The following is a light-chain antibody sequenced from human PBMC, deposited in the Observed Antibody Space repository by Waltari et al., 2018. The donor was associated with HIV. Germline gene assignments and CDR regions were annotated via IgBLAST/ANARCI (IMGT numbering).Light chain of an antibody. V-gene: IGLV3-19*01. Sequence: SSALTQDPAVSVALGATVQIKCQGDSLRTSYATWYQQIPGQAPVLVIYGKDNRPSGIPDRFSGSSSGNIASLTITGAQAEDEGDYYCNSRDSSGNRGIFGTGTKVTV. CDR2: GKD. CDR3: NSRDSSGNRGI. J-gene: IGLJ1*01. CDR1: SLRTSY.